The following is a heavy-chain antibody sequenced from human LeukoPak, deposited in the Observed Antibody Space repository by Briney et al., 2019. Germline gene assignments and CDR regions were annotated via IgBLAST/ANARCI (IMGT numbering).Heavy chain of an antibody. CDR2: ISSSSSTI. D-gene: IGHD3-22*01. J-gene: IGHJ5*02. V-gene: IGHV3-48*01. CDR3: ARDTPYYYDSSGYSAS. CDR1: GFTFSSYS. Sequence: GGSLRLSCVASGFTFSSYSMNWVRQAPGKGLEWVSYISSSSSTIYYADSVKGRFTISRDNSKNTLYLQMNSLRAEDTAVYYCARDTPYYYDSSGYSASWGQGTLVTVSS.